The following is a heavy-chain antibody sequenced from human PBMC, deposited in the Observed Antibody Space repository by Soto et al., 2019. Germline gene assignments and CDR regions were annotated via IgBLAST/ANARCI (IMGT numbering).Heavy chain of an antibody. CDR1: GFTFDDYA. V-gene: IGHV3-9*01. J-gene: IGHJ3*02. CDR3: AKALAIAVAGTGASDI. Sequence: PGGSLRLSCAASGFTFDDYAMHWVRQAPGKGLEWVSGISWNSGSIGYADSVKGRFTISRDNAKNSLYLQMNSLRAEDTALYYCAKALAIAVAGTGASDIWGQGTMVTVS. D-gene: IGHD6-19*01. CDR2: ISWNSGSI.